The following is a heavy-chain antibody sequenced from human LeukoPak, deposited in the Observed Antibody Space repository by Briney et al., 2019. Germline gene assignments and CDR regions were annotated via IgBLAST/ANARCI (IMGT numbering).Heavy chain of an antibody. CDR2: INHSGST. J-gene: IGHJ6*03. V-gene: IGHV4-34*01. Sequence: SETLSLTCAVYGGSFSGHYWSWIRQFPGKGLEWIGEINHSGSTNYNPSLKSRVTIGVDTPKNQFSLKLSSVTAADTAVYYCAREGYCSSTSCYTRGSYCYYYMDVWGKGTTVTVSS. CDR1: GGSFSGHY. CDR3: AREGYCSSTSCYTRGSYCYYYMDV. D-gene: IGHD2-2*02.